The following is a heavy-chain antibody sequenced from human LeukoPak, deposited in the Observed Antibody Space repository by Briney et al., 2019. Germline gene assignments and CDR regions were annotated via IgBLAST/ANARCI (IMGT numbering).Heavy chain of an antibody. D-gene: IGHD3-10*01. CDR2: IKQDGSEK. CDR1: GXTFSSYW. CDR3: AKDRMVRGVLFDY. Sequence: GGSLRLSWAASGXTFSSYWMSWVRQAPGKGLEWVANIKQDGSEKYYVDSVKGRFTISRDNAKNSLYLQMNSLRAEDTAVYYCAKDRMVRGVLFDYWGQGTLVTVSS. J-gene: IGHJ4*02. V-gene: IGHV3-7*05.